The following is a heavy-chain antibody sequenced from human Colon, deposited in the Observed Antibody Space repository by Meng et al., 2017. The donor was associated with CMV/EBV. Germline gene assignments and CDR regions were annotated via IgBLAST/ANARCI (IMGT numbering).Heavy chain of an antibody. Sequence: SETLSLTCSVSGGSISGGGYWGWYRQPPGKGLEYIGNIYYTGGTNYNPALKSRVTMSVDTTKNQFSLKMRPVTAADTAVYYCAKDSQHQLIGDWGQGTLVTVSS. CDR1: GGSISGGGY. J-gene: IGHJ4*02. CDR3: AKDSQHQLIGD. V-gene: IGHV4-39*07. CDR2: IYYTGGT. D-gene: IGHD2-21*01.